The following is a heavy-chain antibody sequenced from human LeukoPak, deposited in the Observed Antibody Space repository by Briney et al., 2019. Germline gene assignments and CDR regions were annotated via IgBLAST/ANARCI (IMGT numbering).Heavy chain of an antibody. CDR1: GGTFSSYA. V-gene: IGHV1-69*05. CDR3: ARKGDGYNSDWFDP. Sequence: ASVKVSCKASGGTFSSYAIGWVRQAPGQGLEWMGGIIPIFGTANYAQKFQGRVTITTDESTSTAYMELSSLRSEDTAVYYCARKGDGYNSDWFDPWGQGTLVTVSS. J-gene: IGHJ5*02. D-gene: IGHD5-24*01. CDR2: IIPIFGTA.